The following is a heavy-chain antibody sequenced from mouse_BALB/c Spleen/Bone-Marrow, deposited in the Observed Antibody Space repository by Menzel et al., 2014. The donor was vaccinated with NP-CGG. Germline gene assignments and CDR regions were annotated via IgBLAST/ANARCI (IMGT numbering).Heavy chain of an antibody. Sequence: LRQSGGGLVKPGGSLKLSCAASGFTFSSYAMSWVRQTPEKRLEWVASISSGGSTYYPDSVKGRFTISRDNARNILYLQMSSLRSEDTAMYYCARGYDGYYGFAYWGQGTLVTVSA. V-gene: IGHV5-6-5*01. D-gene: IGHD2-3*01. J-gene: IGHJ3*01. CDR1: GFTFSSYA. CDR3: ARGYDGYYGFAY. CDR2: ISSGGST.